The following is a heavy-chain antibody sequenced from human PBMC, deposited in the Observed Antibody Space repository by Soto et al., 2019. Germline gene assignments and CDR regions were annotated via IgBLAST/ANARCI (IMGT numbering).Heavy chain of an antibody. CDR2: ISGSGGST. Sequence: GGSLILSCASSGFTFSGYAMSWVRQAPGKGLEWVSAISGSGGSTYYADSVKGRFTISRDNSKNTLYLQMNSLRAEDTAVYYCAKRRGGGSYYYYYGMDVWGQGTTVTVSS. CDR1: GFTFSGYA. D-gene: IGHD1-26*01. CDR3: AKRRGGGSYYYYYGMDV. V-gene: IGHV3-23*01. J-gene: IGHJ6*02.